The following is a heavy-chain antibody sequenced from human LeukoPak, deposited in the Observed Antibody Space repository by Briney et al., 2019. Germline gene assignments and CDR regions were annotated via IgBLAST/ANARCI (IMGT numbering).Heavy chain of an antibody. J-gene: IGHJ5*02. CDR1: GFTFSSYA. CDR3: AKDKRGSYYDILTGYYGIDP. V-gene: IGHV3-23*01. CDR2: ISGSGGST. D-gene: IGHD3-9*01. Sequence: GGSLRLSCAASGFTFSSYAMSWVRQAPGKGLEWVSAISGSGGSTYYADSVKGRFTISRDNSKNTLYLQMNSLRAEDTAVYYCAKDKRGSYYDILTGYYGIDPWGQGTLVTVSS.